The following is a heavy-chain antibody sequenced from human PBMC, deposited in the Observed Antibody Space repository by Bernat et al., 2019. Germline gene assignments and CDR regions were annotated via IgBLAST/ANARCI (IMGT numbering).Heavy chain of an antibody. J-gene: IGHJ6*03. CDR3: AADRYYDFWSGYPYYYYYYMDV. V-gene: IGHV3-30*01. Sequence: QVQLVESGGGVVQPGRPLRLSCAASGFTFSSYAMHWVRQAPGKGLEWVAVISYDGSNKYYADSVKGRFTISRDNSKNTLYLQMNSLRAEDTAVYYCAADRYYDFWSGYPYYYYYYMDVWGKGTTVTVSS. CDR2: ISYDGSNK. D-gene: IGHD3-3*01. CDR1: GFTFSSYA.